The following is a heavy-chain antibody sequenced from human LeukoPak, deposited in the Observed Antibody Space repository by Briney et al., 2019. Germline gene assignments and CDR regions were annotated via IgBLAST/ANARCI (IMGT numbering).Heavy chain of an antibody. CDR2: IIPIFGTA. Sequence: SVKVSCKASGGTFSSYALSWVRQAPGQGLEWMGGIIPIFGTANYAQKFQGRVTITADESTSTAYMELSSLRSEDTAVYYCASPRPQPSDIVATIDPFDYWGQGTLVTVSS. J-gene: IGHJ4*02. CDR1: GGTFSSYA. V-gene: IGHV1-69*13. D-gene: IGHD5-12*01. CDR3: ASPRPQPSDIVATIDPFDY.